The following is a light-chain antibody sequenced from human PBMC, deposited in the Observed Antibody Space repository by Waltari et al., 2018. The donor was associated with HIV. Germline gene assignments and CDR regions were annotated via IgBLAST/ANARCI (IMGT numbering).Light chain of an antibody. CDR3: QQYYRFPPT. CDR2: GAS. Sequence: VIWMTQSPSSLSASTGDRVTITCRTTPGFRGYLSWYQQKPGKAPEVMIYGASSLQSGVSSRFNGSRSGTDFTLTITCLQSEDFATYYWQQYYRFPPTFGQGTKVEIK. V-gene: IGKV1D-8*01. CDR1: PGFRGY. J-gene: IGKJ1*01.